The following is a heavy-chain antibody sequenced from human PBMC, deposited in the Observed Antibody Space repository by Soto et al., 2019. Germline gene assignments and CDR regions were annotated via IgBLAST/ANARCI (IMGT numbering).Heavy chain of an antibody. J-gene: IGHJ3*02. CDR1: GGTFSNHA. CDR2: IIPVFTTT. D-gene: IGHD6-13*01. CDR3: AREVAADATFREDVFEI. Sequence: QVHRVQSGAEVNKPGSSVKVSCKAPGGTFSNHAINWVRQAPGQGLEWMGRIIPVFTTTNYAQKFQGRVSMIADESTSTSYRELRGLKHDESAVYYCAREVAADATFREDVFEIWGKGTLVTVSS. V-gene: IGHV1-69*12.